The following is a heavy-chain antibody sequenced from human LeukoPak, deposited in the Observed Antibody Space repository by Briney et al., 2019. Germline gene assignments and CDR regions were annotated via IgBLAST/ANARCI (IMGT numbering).Heavy chain of an antibody. J-gene: IGHJ4*02. CDR3: AKFPKSENCFDY. V-gene: IGHV3-23*01. D-gene: IGHD3-3*01. CDR1: GFIFRSYA. Sequence: GGSLRLSCAASGFIFRSYAMNWVRQAPGKGLEWVSTISSSGGSTYYADSVKGRFTISRDNSKNTLYLQMNSLRAEDTAIYYCAKFPKSENCFDYWGQGTLITVSS. CDR2: ISSSGGST.